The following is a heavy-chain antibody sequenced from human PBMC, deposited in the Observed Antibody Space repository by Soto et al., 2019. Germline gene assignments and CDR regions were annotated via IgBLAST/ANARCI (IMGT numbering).Heavy chain of an antibody. CDR3: ARDGYCSGGSGYSVPVFDY. V-gene: IGHV3-33*01. CDR1: GFTFSSYG. J-gene: IGHJ4*02. CDR2: IWYDGSNK. Sequence: QVQLVESGGGVVQPGRSLRLSCAASGFTFSSYGMHWVRQAPGKGLEWVAVIWYDGSNKYYADSVKGRFTISRDNSKNTLYLQINSLRAEDTAVYYCARDGYCSGGSGYSVPVFDYWGQGTLVTVSS. D-gene: IGHD2-15*01.